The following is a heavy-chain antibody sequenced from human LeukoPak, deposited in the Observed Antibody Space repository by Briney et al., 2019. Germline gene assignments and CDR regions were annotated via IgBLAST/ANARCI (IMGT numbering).Heavy chain of an antibody. J-gene: IGHJ4*02. V-gene: IGHV4-38-2*02. CDR3: ARLRDSSGYSTGYFDY. Sequence: PSETLSLTCTVSGYSIGSGYYWGWIRQPPGKGLEWIGSIYHSGSTYYNPSLKSRVTISVDTSKNQFSLKLSSVTAADTAVYYCARLRDSSGYSTGYFDYWGQGTLVTVSS. CDR1: GYSIGSGYY. D-gene: IGHD3-22*01. CDR2: IYHSGST.